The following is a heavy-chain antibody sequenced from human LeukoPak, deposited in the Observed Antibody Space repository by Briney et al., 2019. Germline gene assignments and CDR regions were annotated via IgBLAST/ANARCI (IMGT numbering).Heavy chain of an antibody. CDR1: GFTFSSCA. CDR3: AKDRDY. J-gene: IGHJ4*02. Sequence: PGGSLRLSCAASGFTFSSCAMSWVRQAPGKGPEWVSAISESGDATYYADSVRGRFTISRDNSKNTLYLQMNRLRVDDTAIYYCAKDRDYWGQGTLVTVSS. V-gene: IGHV3-23*01. CDR2: ISESGDAT.